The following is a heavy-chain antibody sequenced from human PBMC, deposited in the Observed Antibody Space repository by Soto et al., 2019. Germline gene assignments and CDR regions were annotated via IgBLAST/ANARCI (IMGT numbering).Heavy chain of an antibody. Sequence: QVQLQQWGAGLLKPSETLSLNCAVTGGSLSGYYWSWIRQPPGKGLEWIGEVKDGGHTNYSPSLRGRVPISSDTSNNQFYLTLNSVTAADTGVYYCARGQEGVVATHWDQGSLVTVSS. CDR1: GGSLSGYY. D-gene: IGHD5-12*01. CDR3: ARGQEGVVATH. CDR2: VKDGGHT. J-gene: IGHJ4*02. V-gene: IGHV4-34*01.